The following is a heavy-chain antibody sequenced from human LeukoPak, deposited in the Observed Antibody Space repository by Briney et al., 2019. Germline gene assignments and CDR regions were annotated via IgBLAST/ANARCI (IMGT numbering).Heavy chain of an antibody. CDR3: ARGVSGIVVVTPDDAFDI. V-gene: IGHV1-69*13. CDR2: IIPIFGTA. J-gene: IGHJ3*02. CDR1: GGTFSSYA. D-gene: IGHD2-21*02. Sequence: SAKVSCKASGGTFSSYAISWVRQAPGQGPEWMGGIIPIFGTANCAQKFQGRVTITADESTSTAYMELSSLRSEDTAVYYCARGVSGIVVVTPDDAFDIWGQGTMVTVSS.